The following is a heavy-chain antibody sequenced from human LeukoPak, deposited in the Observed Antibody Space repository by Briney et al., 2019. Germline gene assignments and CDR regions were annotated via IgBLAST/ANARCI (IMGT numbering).Heavy chain of an antibody. D-gene: IGHD2-15*01. J-gene: IGHJ4*02. V-gene: IGHV3-23*01. CDR1: GFTFSSYA. CDR2: ISGSGGST. Sequence: PGGSLRLSCAASGFTFSSYAMSWVRQAPGKGLEWVSAISGSGGSTYYADSVKGRFTISRDNSKNTLYLQMYSLRAEDTAVYYCAKDVRRDCSGGSCSSYWGQGTLVTVSS. CDR3: AKDVRRDCSGGSCSSY.